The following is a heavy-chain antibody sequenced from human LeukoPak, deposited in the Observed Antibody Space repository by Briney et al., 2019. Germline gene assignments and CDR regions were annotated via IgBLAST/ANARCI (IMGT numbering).Heavy chain of an antibody. CDR3: ARGLTAENTVYYIDY. D-gene: IGHD5-18*01. Sequence: SETLSLTCAVYGGSFSGYYWSWIRQPPGKRLEWIGEINHSGSTNYNPSLKSRVTISVDTSKNQFSLKLSSVTAADTAVHYCARGLTAENTVYYIDYWGQGTLVTVSS. CDR2: INHSGST. CDR1: GGSFSGYY. V-gene: IGHV4-34*01. J-gene: IGHJ4*02.